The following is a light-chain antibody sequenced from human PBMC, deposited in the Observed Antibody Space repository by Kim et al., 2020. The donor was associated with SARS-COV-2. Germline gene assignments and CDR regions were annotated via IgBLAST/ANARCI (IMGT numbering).Light chain of an antibody. J-gene: IGLJ3*02. CDR1: SGSIASNY. CDR2: EDD. V-gene: IGLV6-57*04. Sequence: NFMLTQPHSVSESPGKTVTISCTRSSGSIASNYVQWYQQRPGSAPTTVIYEDDQRLAGVPDRFSGSIDSSSNSASLTISGLKTEDEADYYCLSFDSINEGWVFGGGTQLTVL. CDR3: LSFDSINEGWV.